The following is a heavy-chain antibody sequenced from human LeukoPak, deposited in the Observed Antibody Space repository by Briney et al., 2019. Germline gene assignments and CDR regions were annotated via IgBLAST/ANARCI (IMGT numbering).Heavy chain of an antibody. V-gene: IGHV3-11*01. CDR3: ARVSGYYFDY. J-gene: IGHJ4*02. CDR2: ISRSGSII. CDR1: GFIFSDYY. Sequence: WGSLTLSCAASGFIFSDYYMSWIRQAPGLGLKWVSYISRSGSIIYYADSVKGRFTISRDNAKNSLYLQMNSLRAEDTAVYYCARVSGYYFDYWGQGTLVTVSS. D-gene: IGHD1-26*01.